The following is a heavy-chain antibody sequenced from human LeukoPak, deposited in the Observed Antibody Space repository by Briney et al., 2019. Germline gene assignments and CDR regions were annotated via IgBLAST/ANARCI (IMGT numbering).Heavy chain of an antibody. CDR1: GFTFSSYE. Sequence: PGGSLSLSSAASGFTFSSYEMNWVCQAPGKGLEWVSYISSSGTTIYYADSVKGRFTISRDNAKNSLYLQMNSLRAEDTAVYYCARRYCSSTSCLIDYWGQGTLFTVSS. J-gene: IGHJ4*02. V-gene: IGHV3-48*03. CDR3: ARRYCSSTSCLIDY. D-gene: IGHD2-2*01. CDR2: ISSSGTTI.